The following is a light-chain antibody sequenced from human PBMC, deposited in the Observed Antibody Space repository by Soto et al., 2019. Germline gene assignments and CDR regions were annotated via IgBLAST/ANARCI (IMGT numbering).Light chain of an antibody. CDR3: QSHDSSLSGYV. CDR1: SSNIGAGYD. J-gene: IGLJ1*01. V-gene: IGLV1-40*01. CDR2: ANN. Sequence: QSVLTQPPSVSGAPGQRVTISCTGSSSNIGAGYDVHWYQQLPGTVPKLLIYANNNRPSGVPDRFSGSKSGTSAFLAITGLQAEDEADYYCQSHDSSLSGYVFGTGTKVTVL.